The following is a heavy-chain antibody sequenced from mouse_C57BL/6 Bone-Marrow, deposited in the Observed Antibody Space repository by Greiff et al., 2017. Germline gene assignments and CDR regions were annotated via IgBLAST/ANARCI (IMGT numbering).Heavy chain of an antibody. CDR1: GYTFTDYY. CDR3: ARTGLPWPHYWYFDV. CDR2: IFPGSGST. V-gene: IGHV1-75*01. Sequence: QVQLQQSGPELVKPGASVKISCKASGYTFTDYYINWVQQRPGQGLEWIGWIFPGSGSTYYNEKFKGKATLTVDKASSTAYMLLSSLTSEDSAVYLGARTGLPWPHYWYFDVWGTGTTVTVSS. J-gene: IGHJ1*03. D-gene: IGHD3-1*01.